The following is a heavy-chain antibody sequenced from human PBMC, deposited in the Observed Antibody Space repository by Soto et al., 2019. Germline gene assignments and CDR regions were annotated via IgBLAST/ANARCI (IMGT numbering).Heavy chain of an antibody. D-gene: IGHD5-12*01. CDR1: GYTFTGYY. CDR3: ARRQRDGYNWALDY. V-gene: IGHV1-2*02. Sequence: QVQLVQSGAEVKKPGASVKVSCKASGYTFTGYYMHWVRQAPGQGLEWMGWINPNSGGTNYAQKFQGRVTITADESTSTAYMELSSLRSEDTAVYYCARRQRDGYNWALDYWGQGTLVTVSS. J-gene: IGHJ4*02. CDR2: INPNSGGT.